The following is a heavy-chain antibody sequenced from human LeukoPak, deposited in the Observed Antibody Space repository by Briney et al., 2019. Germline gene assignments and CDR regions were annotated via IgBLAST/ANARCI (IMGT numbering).Heavy chain of an antibody. CDR1: GFTFSSYA. J-gene: IGHJ3*02. V-gene: IGHV3-30-3*01. CDR2: ISYDGSNK. CDR3: ARERYSYVADAFDI. Sequence: GRSLRLSCAASGFTFSSYAMHWVRQAPGKGLEWVAVISYDGSNKYYADSVKGRFTISRDNSKNTLYLRMNSLRAEDTAVYYCARERYSYVADAFDIWGQGTMVTVSS. D-gene: IGHD5-18*01.